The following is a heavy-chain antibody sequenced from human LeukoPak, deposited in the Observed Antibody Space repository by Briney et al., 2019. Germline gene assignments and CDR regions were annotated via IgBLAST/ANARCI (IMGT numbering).Heavy chain of an antibody. CDR2: IRYDGSNK. D-gene: IGHD2-15*01. Sequence: GGSLRLSCAASGFTFSSYAMSWVRQAPGKGLEWVTFIRYDGSNKYYADSVEGRFTISRDNSKNTLSLQMNSLRADDTAVYYCARPQVVAAPTLYYYYYMDVWGKGTTVTISS. V-gene: IGHV3-30*02. CDR1: GFTFSSYA. J-gene: IGHJ6*03. CDR3: ARPQVVAAPTLYYYYYMDV.